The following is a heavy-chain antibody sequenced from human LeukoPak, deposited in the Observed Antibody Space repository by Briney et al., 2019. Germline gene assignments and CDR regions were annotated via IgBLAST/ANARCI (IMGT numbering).Heavy chain of an antibody. Sequence: SETLSLTCAVYGGSFSGYYWSWIRQPPGKGLEWIWEINHSGSTNYDPSLKSRVTISVDTSKNQFSLKLSSVTAADTAVYYCARHFRRSSWYFNFDYWGQGTLVTVS. J-gene: IGHJ4*02. CDR2: INHSGST. CDR3: ARHFRRSSWYFNFDY. D-gene: IGHD6-13*01. V-gene: IGHV4-34*01. CDR1: GGSFSGYY.